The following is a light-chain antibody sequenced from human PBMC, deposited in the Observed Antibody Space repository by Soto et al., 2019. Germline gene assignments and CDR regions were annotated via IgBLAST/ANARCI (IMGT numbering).Light chain of an antibody. J-gene: IGLJ3*02. V-gene: IGLV2-8*01. Sequence: QSVLTQPPSASGSPGQSVTISCTGTSSDVGGYNYVSWYQQHPGKAPKLMIYEVSQRPSGVPDRFSGSKSANTASLTVSGLQAEDEADYYCSSYAGSNNWVFGGGTKVTVL. CDR2: EVS. CDR3: SSYAGSNNWV. CDR1: SSDVGGYNY.